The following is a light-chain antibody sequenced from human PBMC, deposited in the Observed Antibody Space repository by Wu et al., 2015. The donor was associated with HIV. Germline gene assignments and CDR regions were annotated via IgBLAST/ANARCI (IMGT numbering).Light chain of an antibody. CDR1: HNIDTG. Sequence: EVVLTQSPATLSVSPGEGATLSCRASHNIDTGLAWYRQKPGQAPRLLIYAASSRASGVPDTFTGIGSGTEFTLRISSLRSEDSGVYYCQQYDTWPLTFGQGHDLKL. CDR3: QQYDTWPLT. CDR2: AAS. V-gene: IGKV3-15*01. J-gene: IGKJ5*01.